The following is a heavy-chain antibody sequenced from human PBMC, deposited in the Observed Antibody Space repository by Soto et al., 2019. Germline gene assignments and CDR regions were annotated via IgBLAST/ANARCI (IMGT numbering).Heavy chain of an antibody. CDR3: ATTGYDFWSGYYPGIACFDP. J-gene: IGHJ5*02. D-gene: IGHD3-3*01. Sequence: EDLCVTSSGSAGMMRRRRYYVGRLRQPGGKGLEWIGSIYYSGRTYYNPSLKSRVTISVDTSKNQFSLKLSSVTAADTAVYYCATTGYDFWSGYYPGIACFDPWGQLTLLTVS. CDR2: IYYSGRT. CDR1: AGMMRRRRYY. V-gene: IGHV4-39*01.